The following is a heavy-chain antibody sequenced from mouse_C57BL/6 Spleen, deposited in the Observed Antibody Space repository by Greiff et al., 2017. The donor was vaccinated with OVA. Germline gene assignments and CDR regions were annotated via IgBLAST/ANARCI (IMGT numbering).Heavy chain of an antibody. D-gene: IGHD2-4*01. CDR3: VRHGYYDYDWAMDY. CDR2: IRSKSNNYAT. V-gene: IGHV10-1*01. CDR1: GFSFNTYA. J-gene: IGHJ4*01. Sequence: EVQVVESGGGLVQPKGSLKLSCAASGFSFNTYAMNWVRQAPGKGLEWVARIRSKSNNYATYYADSVKDRFTISRDDSESMLYLQMNNLKTEDTAMYYCVRHGYYDYDWAMDYWGQGTSVTVSS.